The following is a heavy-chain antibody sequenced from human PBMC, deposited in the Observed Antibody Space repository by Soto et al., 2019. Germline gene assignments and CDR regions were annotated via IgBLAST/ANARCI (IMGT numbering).Heavy chain of an antibody. CDR2: INHSGST. Sequence: PSETLSLTCAVYGGSFSGYYWSWIRQPPGKGLEWIGEINHSGSTNCNPSLKSRVTISVDTSKNQFSLKLSSVTAADTAVYYCARGKITMVRGVTVFDYWGQGTLVTVSS. J-gene: IGHJ4*02. CDR1: GGSFSGYY. D-gene: IGHD3-10*01. CDR3: ARGKITMVRGVTVFDY. V-gene: IGHV4-34*01.